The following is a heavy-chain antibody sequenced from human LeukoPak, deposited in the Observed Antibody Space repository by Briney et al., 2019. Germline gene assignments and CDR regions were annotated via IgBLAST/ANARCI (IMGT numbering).Heavy chain of an antibody. Sequence: ASVKVSCKASGFPFNTYDINWVRQATGQGLEWVGWMNSNSGNTGYAQEFQGRVTMTRNTSTNTAYMELSSLRSEDTAVYYCARGRTIFGVVIPFDPWGQGTLVTVSS. V-gene: IGHV1-8*01. D-gene: IGHD3-3*01. J-gene: IGHJ5*02. CDR1: GFPFNTYD. CDR2: MNSNSGNT. CDR3: ARGRTIFGVVIPFDP.